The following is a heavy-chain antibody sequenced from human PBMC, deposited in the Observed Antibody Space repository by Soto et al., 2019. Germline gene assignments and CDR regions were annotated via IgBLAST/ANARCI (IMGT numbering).Heavy chain of an antibody. CDR1: GFNFGAYA. CDR2: ISGSSSGT. CDR3: AKDRSENFWVYYYAMDV. J-gene: IGHJ6*02. D-gene: IGHD6-19*01. Sequence: PXASLRLSCEASGFNFGAYAMSRVRQAPGKGLEWVSGISGSSSGTYYTDSVKGRFTISRDNSKNTVYLQMNSLRGEDTAVYYCAKDRSENFWVYYYAMDVWGQGTAVTVSS. V-gene: IGHV3-23*01.